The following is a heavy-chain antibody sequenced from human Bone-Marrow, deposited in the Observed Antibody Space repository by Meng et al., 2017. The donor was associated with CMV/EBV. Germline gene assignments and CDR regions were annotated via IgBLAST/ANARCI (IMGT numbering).Heavy chain of an antibody. CDR3: AKDHGTSWATFEY. Sequence: GESLKISCAASGFTFSNYVMHWVRQAPGKGLEWVTFTRHGESTAFYADSVKGRFTISRDNSKNTLYLQMNSLRGEDTAVYYCAKDHGTSWATFEYWGQGTLVTVSS. D-gene: IGHD6-13*01. J-gene: IGHJ4*02. V-gene: IGHV3-30*02. CDR1: GFTFSNYV. CDR2: TRHGESTA.